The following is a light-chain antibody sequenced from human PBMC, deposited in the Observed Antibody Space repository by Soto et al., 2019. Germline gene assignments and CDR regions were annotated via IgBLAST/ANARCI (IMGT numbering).Light chain of an antibody. Sequence: QSVLTQPPSVSGAPGQRVTISCTGNSSNIGAGFDVHWYQQLPGTAPKLLIYGNNNRPSGVPDRFSGSKSGTSASLALTGLQAEDEADYYCQSYGSSSYVVFGGGTKLTVL. V-gene: IGLV1-40*01. CDR3: QSYGSSSYVV. CDR1: SSNIGAGFD. CDR2: GNN. J-gene: IGLJ2*01.